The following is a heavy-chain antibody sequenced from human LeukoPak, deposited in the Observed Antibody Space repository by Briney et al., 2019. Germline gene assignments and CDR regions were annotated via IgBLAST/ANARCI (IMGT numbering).Heavy chain of an antibody. CDR2: ISGDGGST. J-gene: IGHJ3*02. Sequence: PGGSLRLSCAASGFTFEDYAMHWVRQAPGKGLEWVSLISGDGGSTYYADSVKGRFTISRDNSKNSLYLQMNSLRTEDTALYYCAKEGIAVAGGAFDIWGQGTMVTVSS. CDR1: GFTFEDYA. V-gene: IGHV3-43*02. CDR3: AKEGIAVAGGAFDI. D-gene: IGHD6-19*01.